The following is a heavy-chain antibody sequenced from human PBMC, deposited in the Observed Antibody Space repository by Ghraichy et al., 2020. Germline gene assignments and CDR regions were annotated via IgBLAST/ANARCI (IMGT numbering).Heavy chain of an antibody. D-gene: IGHD3-22*01. V-gene: IGHV1-18*01. CDR2: ISAYNGNT. CDR1: GYTFTSYG. CDR3: ARDGEYYYDSSGYHYDY. Sequence: ASVKVSCKASGYTFTSYGISWVRQAPGQGLEWMGWISAYNGNTNYAQKLQGRVTMTTDTSTSTAYMELRSLRSDDTAVYYCARDGEYYYDSSGYHYDYWGQGILVTVSS. J-gene: IGHJ4*02.